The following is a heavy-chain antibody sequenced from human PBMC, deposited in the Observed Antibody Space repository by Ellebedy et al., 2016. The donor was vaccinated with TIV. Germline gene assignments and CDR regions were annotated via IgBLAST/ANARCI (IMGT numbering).Heavy chain of an antibody. Sequence: GESLKISCAASGFTFSDFAMHWVRQAPGKGLEWVASILSDGSDIYYADSVKGRFTISRDNSKNTLYLQLNSLRVGDTAVYYCAKDRNYFGSGSVDYWGRGTPVTVSS. CDR3: AKDRNYFGSGSVDY. D-gene: IGHD3-10*01. CDR2: ILSDGSDI. J-gene: IGHJ4*02. V-gene: IGHV3-30*07. CDR1: GFTFSDFA.